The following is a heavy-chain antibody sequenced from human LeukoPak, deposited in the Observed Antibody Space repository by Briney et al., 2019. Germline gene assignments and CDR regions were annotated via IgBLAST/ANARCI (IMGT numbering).Heavy chain of an antibody. D-gene: IGHD6-13*01. CDR1: GGSISSYY. CDR3: ARDGHSSSWYNWFDP. V-gene: IGHV4-59*01. CDR2: IYYSGST. Sequence: SETLSLTCTVSGGSISSYYWSWIRQPPEKGLEWIGYIYYSGSTNYNPSLKSRVTISVDTSKNQFSLKLSSVTAADTAVYYCARDGHSSSWYNWFDPWGQGTLVTVSS. J-gene: IGHJ5*02.